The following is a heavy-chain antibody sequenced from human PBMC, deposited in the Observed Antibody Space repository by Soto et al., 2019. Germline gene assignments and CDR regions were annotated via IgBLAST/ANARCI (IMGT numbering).Heavy chain of an antibody. CDR2: ISHSGRT. J-gene: IGHJ3*02. CDR1: GGSISSSNW. CDR3: ARVQQWLVVGSLGAFDI. D-gene: IGHD6-19*01. Sequence: QVQLQESGPGLVKPSGTLSLTCAVSGGSISSSNWWSWVRQPPGKGLEWIGVISHSGRTNYNPSLKNRVTISVDKYKNQFSLKLSSVTAADTAVYYCARVQQWLVVGSLGAFDIWGQGTMVTVSS. V-gene: IGHV4-4*02.